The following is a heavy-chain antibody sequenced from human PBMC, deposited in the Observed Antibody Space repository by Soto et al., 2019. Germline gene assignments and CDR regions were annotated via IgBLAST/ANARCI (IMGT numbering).Heavy chain of an antibody. J-gene: IGHJ4*02. CDR3: AKDLWFGELSPEDY. CDR1: GFTFSSYA. CDR2: ISGDGGST. D-gene: IGHD3-10*01. V-gene: IGHV3-23*01. Sequence: EVQLLESGGGLVQPGGSLRLSCAASGFTFSSYAKSWGRQAPGKGLEWVSTISGDGGSTYYADSVKGRFTISRDDSKNTVYLQMNSLRAEDTAVYYCAKDLWFGELSPEDYWGQGTLVTVSS.